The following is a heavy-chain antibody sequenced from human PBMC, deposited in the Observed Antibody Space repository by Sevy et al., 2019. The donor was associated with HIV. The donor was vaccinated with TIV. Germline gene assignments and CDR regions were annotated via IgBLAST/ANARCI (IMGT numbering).Heavy chain of an antibody. Sequence: GGSLRLSCATSGFTFNSYAMSWVRQAPGKGLEWVSTISTGGGFTYYADSVKGRFSISRDNFNNTLFLQMNRLRADDTAMYYCAKDFLSPNYYGTQFDFWGQGTVVTVSS. J-gene: IGHJ4*02. D-gene: IGHD3-10*01. V-gene: IGHV3-23*01. CDR3: AKDFLSPNYYGTQFDF. CDR1: GFTFNSYA. CDR2: ISTGGGFT.